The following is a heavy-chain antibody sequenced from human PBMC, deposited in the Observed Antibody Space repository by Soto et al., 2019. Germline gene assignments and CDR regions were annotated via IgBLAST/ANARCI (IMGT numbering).Heavy chain of an antibody. CDR3: AKPADCDGCFDS. CDR2: INVCKGNT. Sequence: HVQFVQSGAEVKKPGDSVKFCCKTPGYTFTRSHRPWVRKAPGERLEWMGWINVCKGNTRYSQKLQGRLTWTRDSPGNTAYLELHSLISEDTAVYYCAKPADCDGCFDSWGQGTLVTVSS. J-gene: IGHJ4*02. CDR1: GYTFTRSH. V-gene: IGHV1-3*01. D-gene: IGHD2-21*01.